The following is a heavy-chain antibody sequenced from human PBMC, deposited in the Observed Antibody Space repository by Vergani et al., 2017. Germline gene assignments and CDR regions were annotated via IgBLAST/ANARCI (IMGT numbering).Heavy chain of an antibody. Sequence: QVQLQESGPGLVKPSQTLSLTCTVSGGSISSGSYYWSWIRQPAGKGLEWIGRIYTSGSTNYNPSLKSRVTISVDTSKNQFSLKLSSVTAADTAVYYCARDLGGSYSYXFDYWGQGTLVTVSS. CDR1: GGSISSGSYY. V-gene: IGHV4-61*02. J-gene: IGHJ4*02. CDR3: ARDLGGSYSYXFDY. D-gene: IGHD1-26*01. CDR2: IYTSGST.